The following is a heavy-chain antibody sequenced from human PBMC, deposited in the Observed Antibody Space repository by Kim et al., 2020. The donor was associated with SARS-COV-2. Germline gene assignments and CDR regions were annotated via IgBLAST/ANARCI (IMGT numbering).Heavy chain of an antibody. CDR3: ARGSGSYSPLGSGDAFDI. CDR1: GFTFSSYD. D-gene: IGHD1-26*01. CDR2: IGTAGDT. V-gene: IGHV3-13*01. J-gene: IGHJ3*02. Sequence: GGSLRLSCAASGFTFSSYDMHWVRQATGKGLEWVSAIGTAGDTYYPGSVKGRFTISRENAKNSLYLQMNSLRAGDTAVYYCARGSGSYSPLGSGDAFDIWGQGTMVTVSS.